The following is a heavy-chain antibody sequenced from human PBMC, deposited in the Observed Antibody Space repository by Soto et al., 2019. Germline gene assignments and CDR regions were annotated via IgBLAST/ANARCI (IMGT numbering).Heavy chain of an antibody. CDR2: ISAYNGNI. CDR1: GYTFTSYG. Sequence: ASVKVSCKASGYTFTSYGISWVRQAPGQGLEWMGWISAYNGNINYAQKLQGRVTITADESTSTAYMELSSLRSEDTAVYYCASVMVAGYDIDYWGQGTVVTISS. D-gene: IGHD5-12*01. J-gene: IGHJ4*02. V-gene: IGHV1-18*01. CDR3: ASVMVAGYDIDY.